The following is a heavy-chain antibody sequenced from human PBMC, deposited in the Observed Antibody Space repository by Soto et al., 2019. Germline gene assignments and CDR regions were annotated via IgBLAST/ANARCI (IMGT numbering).Heavy chain of an antibody. V-gene: IGHV1-18*01. CDR1: GYTFTSYG. D-gene: IGHD4-17*01. CDR2: ISGYNGNT. J-gene: IGHJ5*02. Sequence: QVQLVQSGAEVKKPGASVKVSCKASGYTFTSYGISWVRQAPGQGLEWMGWISGYNGNTKYAQKLQGRVTMTTDTSTRTAYMELRSLISDDTAVYYCARFNGDYGWFDPWGQGTRVTVSS. CDR3: ARFNGDYGWFDP.